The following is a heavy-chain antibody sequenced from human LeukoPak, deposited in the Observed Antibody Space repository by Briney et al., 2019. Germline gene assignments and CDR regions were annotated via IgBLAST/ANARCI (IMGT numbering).Heavy chain of an antibody. D-gene: IGHD2-15*01. Sequence: ASVKVSCKASGYTFTSYGISWVRQAPGQGLEWMGIINPSGGSTSYAQKFQGRVTMTRDTSTSTVYMELSSLRSEDTAVYYCARERRVVVAATRVALSYWGQGTLVTVSS. V-gene: IGHV1-46*01. CDR2: INPSGGST. J-gene: IGHJ4*02. CDR3: ARERRVVVAATRVALSY. CDR1: GYTFTSYG.